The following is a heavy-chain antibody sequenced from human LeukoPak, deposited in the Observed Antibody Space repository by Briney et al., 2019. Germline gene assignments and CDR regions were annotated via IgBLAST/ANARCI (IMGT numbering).Heavy chain of an antibody. CDR3: ARDRDSSGYYPNNWFAP. J-gene: IGHJ5*02. CDR1: GFTFSSYW. CDR2: INSDGSST. D-gene: IGHD3-22*01. V-gene: IGHV3-74*01. Sequence: PGGSLRLSCAASGFTFSSYWMHWVRQAPGKGLVWVSRINSDGSSTAYADSVKGRFTISRDNAKNTLNLQMKSLRAEDTAVYYCARDRDSSGYYPNNWFAPWGQGALVTVSS.